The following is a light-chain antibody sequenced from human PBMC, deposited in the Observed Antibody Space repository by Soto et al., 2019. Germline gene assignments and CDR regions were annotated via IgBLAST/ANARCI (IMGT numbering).Light chain of an antibody. Sequence: DVQMTQSPSSQSASVGDRVTITCRASQSIGWYLHWYHQKPGKAPKFLIYAASSLQSGVPSRFSGSGSGTDFTLTISSLQPEDCATYYCQQSFSALWTFGQGTKVEIK. V-gene: IGKV1-39*01. CDR2: AAS. CDR1: QSIGWY. J-gene: IGKJ1*01. CDR3: QQSFSALWT.